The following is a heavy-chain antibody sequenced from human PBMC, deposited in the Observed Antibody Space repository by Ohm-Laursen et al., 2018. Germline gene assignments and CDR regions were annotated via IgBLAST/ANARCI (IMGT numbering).Heavy chain of an antibody. Sequence: GTLSLTCTVSGGSISSYYWSWIRQPPGKGLEWIGYIYYSGSTNYNPSLKSRVTISVDTSKNQFSLKLSSVTAADTAVYYCARGGYCSGGSCYAWFDPWGQGTLVTVSS. CDR1: GGSISSYY. CDR3: ARGGYCSGGSCYAWFDP. J-gene: IGHJ5*02. D-gene: IGHD2-15*01. CDR2: IYYSGST. V-gene: IGHV4-59*01.